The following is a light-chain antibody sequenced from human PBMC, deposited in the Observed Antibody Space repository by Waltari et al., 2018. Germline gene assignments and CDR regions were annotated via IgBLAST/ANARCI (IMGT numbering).Light chain of an antibody. CDR3: QQYYSAPPIT. V-gene: IGKV1-NL1*01. Sequence: DIQMTQSPSSLSASVGDRVTITCRASQGIRFSLALYQQKPGKAPKVLRYAASTLERGVPSRFSGSGSGTDYTLTISSLQPEDFGTYYCQQYYSAPPITFGQGTRLEIK. CDR1: QGIRFS. J-gene: IGKJ5*01. CDR2: AAS.